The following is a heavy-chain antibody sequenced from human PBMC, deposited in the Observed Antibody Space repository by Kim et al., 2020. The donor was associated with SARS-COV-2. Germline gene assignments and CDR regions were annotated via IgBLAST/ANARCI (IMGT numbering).Heavy chain of an antibody. Sequence: SETLSLTCTVSGGSISSYYWSWIRQPPGKGLEWIGYIYYSGSTNYNPSLKSRVTISVDTSKNQFSLKLSSVTAADTAVYYCAGAPPGPSGYDYVWGSYRYYYYYMDVWGKGTTVTVSS. CDR1: GGSISSYY. V-gene: IGHV4-59*01. CDR3: AGAPPGPSGYDYVWGSYRYYYYYMDV. J-gene: IGHJ6*03. CDR2: IYYSGST. D-gene: IGHD3-16*02.